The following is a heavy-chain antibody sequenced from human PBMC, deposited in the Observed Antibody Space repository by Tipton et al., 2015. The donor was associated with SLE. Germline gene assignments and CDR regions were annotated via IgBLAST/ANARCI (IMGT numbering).Heavy chain of an antibody. Sequence: TLSLTCAVYDRSFSGYYWNWIRQPPGKGLEWIGEINHSGSTNYNPSLKSRVTISVDTSKNQFFLKLNSVTAADTAVYFCARGGGFDAFDIWGQGTMLSVSS. CDR1: DRSFSGYY. J-gene: IGHJ3*02. CDR3: ARGGGFDAFDI. V-gene: IGHV4-34*01. CDR2: INHSGST. D-gene: IGHD1-26*01.